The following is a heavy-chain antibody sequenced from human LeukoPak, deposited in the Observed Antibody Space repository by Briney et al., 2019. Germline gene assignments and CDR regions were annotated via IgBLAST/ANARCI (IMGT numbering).Heavy chain of an antibody. J-gene: IGHJ4*02. CDR3: ARAPRYYYDSSGLKYYFDY. D-gene: IGHD3-22*01. Sequence: PGGSLRLSCAASGFTFSSYSMNWVRQAPGKGLEWVSSISSSSSYIYYADSVKGRFTISRDNAKNSLYLQMNSLRAEDTAVYYCARAPRYYYDSSGLKYYFDYWGQGTLVTVSS. CDR1: GFTFSSYS. V-gene: IGHV3-21*01. CDR2: ISSSSSYI.